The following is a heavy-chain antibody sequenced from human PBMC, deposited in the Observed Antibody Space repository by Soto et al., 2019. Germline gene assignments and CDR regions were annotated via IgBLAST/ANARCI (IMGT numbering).Heavy chain of an antibody. Sequence: EVQLVESGGGLIQPGGSLKLSCAASGFTVGNNYMSWVRQAPGKGLEWVSLIYSTGTTKYADSVKGRSTVSRDNAKNTLYLLMNSLRAEDTAVYYCAKDGRGSGSHYNSFGYWGQGTLVTVSS. J-gene: IGHJ4*02. CDR3: AKDGRGSGSHYNSFGY. D-gene: IGHD3-10*01. CDR2: IYSTGTT. V-gene: IGHV3-53*01. CDR1: GFTVGNNY.